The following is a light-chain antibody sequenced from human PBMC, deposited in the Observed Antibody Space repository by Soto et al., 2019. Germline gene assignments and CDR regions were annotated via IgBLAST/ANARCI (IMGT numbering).Light chain of an antibody. CDR2: NDD. J-gene: IGLJ3*02. V-gene: IGLV1-44*01. CDR1: ISNIGKDT. CDR3: STWDDSLNGWV. Sequence: QSVLTQPPSVSGTPGLRVNISCSGGISNIGKDTVNWYQQLPGTAPKLLMFNDDKRPSWVPDRFSGSRSGTSASLAISGLQSDDEAVYFCSTWDDSLNGWVFGGGTQLTVL.